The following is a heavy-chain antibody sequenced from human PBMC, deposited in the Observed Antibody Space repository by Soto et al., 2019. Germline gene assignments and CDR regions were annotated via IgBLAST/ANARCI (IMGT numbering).Heavy chain of an antibody. CDR2: IYPGDSDT. Sequence: PGESLKISCKGSGYSFTSYWIGWVRQMPGKGLEWMGIIYPGDSDTRYSPSFQGQVTISADKSISTAYLQWSSLKASDTAMYYCARRGGGGYCSGGSCPSGNYYMDVWGKGTTVTVSS. D-gene: IGHD2-15*01. CDR3: ARRGGGGYCSGGSCPSGNYYMDV. V-gene: IGHV5-51*01. CDR1: GYSFTSYW. J-gene: IGHJ6*03.